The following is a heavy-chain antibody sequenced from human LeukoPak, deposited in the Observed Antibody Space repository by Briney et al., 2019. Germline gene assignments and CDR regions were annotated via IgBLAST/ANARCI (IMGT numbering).Heavy chain of an antibody. J-gene: IGHJ4*02. CDR3: ARALSYSGGWYVAV. CDR2: IWFDGSNK. CDR1: GFTFSTYG. Sequence: PGGSLRLSCAASGFTFSTYGMHWVRQAPGKGLEWVAVIWFDGSNKYYAVSVKGRFTISRDNSKNMLYLQMNSLRAEDTAVYYRARALSYSGGWYVAVWGQGTLVTVSS. V-gene: IGHV3-33*01. D-gene: IGHD6-19*01.